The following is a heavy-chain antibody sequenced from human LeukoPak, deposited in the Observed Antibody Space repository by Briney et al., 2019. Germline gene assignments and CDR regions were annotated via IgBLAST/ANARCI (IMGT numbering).Heavy chain of an antibody. CDR3: AREKHSRIFGEVIRSPLRNYFDY. CDR1: GFTFSSYA. V-gene: IGHV3-30*03. J-gene: IGHJ4*02. D-gene: IGHD3-3*01. CDR2: ISYDGSNR. Sequence: PGGSLRLSCAASGFTFSSYAMSWVRQAPGRGLEWVAVISYDGSNRYYADSVKGRFTISRDTSKNTLYLQMNSLRAEDTAVYYCAREKHSRIFGEVIRSPLRNYFDYWGQGTLVTVSS.